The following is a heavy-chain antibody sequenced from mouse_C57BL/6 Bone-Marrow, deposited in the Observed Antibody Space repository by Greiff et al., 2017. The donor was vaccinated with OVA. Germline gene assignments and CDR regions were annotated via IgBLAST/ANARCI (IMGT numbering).Heavy chain of an antibody. J-gene: IGHJ1*03. Sequence: VQLQQSGPELVKPGDSVKISCKASGYSFTGYFMNWVMQSHGKSLEWIGRINPYNGDTFYNQKFKGKATLTVDKSSSTAHMELRSLTSEDSAVYYCAKEGGYYSNPYWYFDVWGTGTTVTVSS. CDR1: GYSFTGYF. V-gene: IGHV1-20*01. CDR3: AKEGGYYSNPYWYFDV. D-gene: IGHD2-5*01. CDR2: INPYNGDT.